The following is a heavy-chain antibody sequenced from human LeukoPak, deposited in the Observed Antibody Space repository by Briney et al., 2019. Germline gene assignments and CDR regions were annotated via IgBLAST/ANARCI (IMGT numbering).Heavy chain of an antibody. CDR3: ARVGVSYSGSKLGAFDI. CDR2: ISSSSSYI. Sequence: GGSLRLSCAASGFTFSSYSMNWVRQAPGKGLEWVSYISSSSSYIYYADSVKGRFTISRDNAKKSLYPQMNSLRAEDTAVYYCARVGVSYSGSKLGAFDIWGQGTMVTVSS. D-gene: IGHD1-26*01. J-gene: IGHJ3*02. V-gene: IGHV3-21*01. CDR1: GFTFSSYS.